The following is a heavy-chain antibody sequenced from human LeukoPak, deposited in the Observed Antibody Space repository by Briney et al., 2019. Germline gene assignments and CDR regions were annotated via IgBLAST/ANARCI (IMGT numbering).Heavy chain of an antibody. D-gene: IGHD2-2*02. V-gene: IGHV3-30-3*01. CDR1: GFTFSSYA. J-gene: IGHJ4*02. Sequence: GSLRLSCAASGFTFSSYAMHWVRQAPGKGLEWVAVISYDGSNKYYADSVKGRFTISRDNSKNTLYLQMNSLRAEDTAVYYCARSGIQSGYCSSISCYTGYWGQGTLVTVSS. CDR3: ARSGIQSGYCSSISCYTGY. CDR2: ISYDGSNK.